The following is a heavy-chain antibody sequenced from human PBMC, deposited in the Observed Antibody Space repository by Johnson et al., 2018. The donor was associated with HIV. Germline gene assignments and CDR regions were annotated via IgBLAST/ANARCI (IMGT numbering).Heavy chain of an antibody. CDR3: ASYSSSDAFDI. J-gene: IGHJ3*02. CDR2: ISYDGTYE. D-gene: IGHD6-6*01. CDR1: EFTFSTYG. V-gene: IGHV3-30*03. Sequence: QLVESGGGVVQPGRSLRLSCAASEFTFSTYGMHWVRQAPGKGLEWVAVISYDGTYEFYADSVKGRFTISRDNSKSTLYLQMSSLRVEDTAVYYCASYSSSDAFDIWGQGTMVTVSS.